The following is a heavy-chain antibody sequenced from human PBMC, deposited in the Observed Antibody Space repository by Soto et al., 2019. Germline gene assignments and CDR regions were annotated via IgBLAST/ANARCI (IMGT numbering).Heavy chain of an antibody. CDR3: AILWFGELPGDY. CDR1: GFTFSSYA. V-gene: IGHV3-30-3*01. Sequence: GGSLRLSCAASGFTFSSYAMHWVRQAPGKGLEWVAVISYDGSNKYYADSVKGRFTISRDNSKNTLYLQMNSLRAEDTAVYYCAILWFGELPGDYWGQGTLVTVSS. CDR2: ISYDGSNK. D-gene: IGHD3-10*01. J-gene: IGHJ4*02.